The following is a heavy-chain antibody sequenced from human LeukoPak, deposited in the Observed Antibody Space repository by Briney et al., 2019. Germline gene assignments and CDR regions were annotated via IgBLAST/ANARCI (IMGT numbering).Heavy chain of an antibody. Sequence: PGGSLRLSCAASGFTFSSYSMNWVRQAPGKGLEWVSYISSSSNTIYYADSVKGRFTISRDNSKNTLYLQMNSLRAEDTAVYYCARVRVATTGRYDALNLWGQGTMVTVSS. J-gene: IGHJ3*01. CDR1: GFTFSSYS. V-gene: IGHV3-48*01. CDR2: ISSSSNTI. D-gene: IGHD5-12*01. CDR3: ARVRVATTGRYDALNL.